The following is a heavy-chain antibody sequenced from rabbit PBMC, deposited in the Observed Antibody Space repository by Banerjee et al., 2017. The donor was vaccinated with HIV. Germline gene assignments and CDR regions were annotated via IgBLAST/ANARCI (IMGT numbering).Heavy chain of an antibody. V-gene: IGHV1S40*01. J-gene: IGHJ6*01. Sequence: QSLEESGGDLVKPEGSLTLTCTASGFDFSSDYDMCWVRQAPGKGLEWIACIYAGSSGSTYYASWAKGRFTISKTSSTTVTLQMTSLTAADTATYFCARGYTYGYAGYAYAPYYYGMDLWGPGTLVTVS. CDR3: ARGYTYGYAGYAYAPYYYGMDL. D-gene: IGHD6-1*01. CDR2: IYAGSSGST. CDR1: GFDFSSDYD.